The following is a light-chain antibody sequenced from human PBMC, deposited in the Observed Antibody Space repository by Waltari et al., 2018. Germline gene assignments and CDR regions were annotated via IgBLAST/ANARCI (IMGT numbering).Light chain of an antibody. V-gene: IGKV3-20*01. CDR1: QSISRT. J-gene: IGKJ1*01. CDR3: QHYVRLPAT. CDR2: GAS. Sequence: EIVLTQSPRTLSLSPGERATLSCRASQSISRTLAWYQQKPGQAPRLLIYGASIRASGIPDKFSGTGSGTDVSLTINRLEPEDFAVYFCQHYVRLPATFGQGTKVEI.